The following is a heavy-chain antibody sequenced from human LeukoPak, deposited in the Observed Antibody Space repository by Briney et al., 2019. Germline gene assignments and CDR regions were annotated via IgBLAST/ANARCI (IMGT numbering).Heavy chain of an antibody. CDR3: ARDWCDGGNCRGAALDI. D-gene: IGHD4-23*01. CDR2: IYTSGST. CDR1: GGSISSGSYY. J-gene: IGHJ3*02. Sequence: NPSETLSLTCTVSGGSISSGSYYWSWIRQPAGKGLEWIGRIYTSGSTNYNPSLKSRVTISVDTSKNQFSLKLSSVAAADTAVYYCARDWCDGGNCRGAALDIWGQGTMVTVSS. V-gene: IGHV4-61*02.